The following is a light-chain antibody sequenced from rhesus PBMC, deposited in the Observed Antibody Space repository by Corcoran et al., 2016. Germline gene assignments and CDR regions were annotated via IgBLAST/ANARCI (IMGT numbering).Light chain of an antibody. CDR1: QDISSW. CDR3: RHYYNNPFT. V-gene: IGKV1-21*01. CDR2: KAS. Sequence: DIQMTQSPSSLSASVGDTVTITCQASQDISSWLAWYQQKPGKVPTLLIYKASTLQGGVPSWFSGSGSGTDFTITIRSLQPEDFATYYSRHYYNNPFTFGPGTKLDI. J-gene: IGKJ3*01.